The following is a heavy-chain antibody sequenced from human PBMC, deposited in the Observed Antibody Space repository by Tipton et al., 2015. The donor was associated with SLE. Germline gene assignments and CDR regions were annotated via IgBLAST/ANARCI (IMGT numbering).Heavy chain of an antibody. V-gene: IGHV4-59*13. J-gene: IGHJ5*02. Sequence: TLSLTCTVSGASTNTKYWTWIRQSPGKGLEWIGYANRNEGTKIKSSLERRVTISLDTSRSQFSLRLSSLTASDTAVYYCAGAGGGDSNWFDPWGQGTLVTVSS. CDR3: AGAGGGDSNWFDP. CDR1: GASTNTKY. CDR2: ANRNEGT. D-gene: IGHD2-21*01.